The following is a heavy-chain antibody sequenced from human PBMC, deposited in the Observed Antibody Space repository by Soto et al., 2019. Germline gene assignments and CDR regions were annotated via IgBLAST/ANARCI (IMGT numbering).Heavy chain of an antibody. V-gene: IGHV4-59*01. CDR2: IDYSGNT. Sequence: QVQLQELGPGLVKPSVTVSLTCTVSGGSISSYFWSWIRQPPGKGLEWIGYIDYSGNTNYNPSLKSRVTISVDTSKNQLSLKVTSVTAADTAVYYCARAGSAMVHLDYWGQGSLVTVSS. D-gene: IGHD5-18*01. J-gene: IGHJ4*02. CDR1: GGSISSYF. CDR3: ARAGSAMVHLDY.